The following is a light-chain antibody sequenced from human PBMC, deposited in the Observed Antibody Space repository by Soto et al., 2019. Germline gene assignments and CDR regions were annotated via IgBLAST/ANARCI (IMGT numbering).Light chain of an antibody. CDR2: AAS. CDR1: QSISTW. V-gene: IGKV1-5*01. J-gene: IGKJ4*01. CDR3: QQLNSYPL. Sequence: DIQMTQSPSTLSASVGDRVTITCRASQSISTWLAWYQQKPGKAPELLIYAASTLQTGVPSRFSGSGSGTEFTITISSLQPEDSATYYCQQLNSYPLFGGGTKVDIK.